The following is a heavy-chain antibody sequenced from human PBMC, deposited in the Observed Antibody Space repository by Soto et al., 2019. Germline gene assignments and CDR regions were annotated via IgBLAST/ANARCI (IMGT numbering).Heavy chain of an antibody. CDR2: MNPNRGNT. V-gene: IGHV1-8*01. J-gene: IGHJ3*02. Sequence: QVQLVQSGAEVKKPGASVKVSCKASGYTFTSYDINWVRQATGQGLEWMGWMNPNRGNTGYAQKFQGRVTMTRNTLISTAYMELSSLRSEDTAVYYCARGINYYASGDDAFDIWGQGTMVTVSS. D-gene: IGHD3-10*01. CDR3: ARGINYYASGDDAFDI. CDR1: GYTFTSYD.